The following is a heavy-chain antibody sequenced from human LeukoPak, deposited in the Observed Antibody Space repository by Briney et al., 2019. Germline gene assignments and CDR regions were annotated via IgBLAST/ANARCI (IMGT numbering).Heavy chain of an antibody. Sequence: SETLSLTCTVSGGSISSYYWSWIRQPPGKGLEWIRYIYYSGSTNYNPSLKSRVTISVDTSKNQFSLKLSSVTAADTAVYYCARDGGERYYYYYGMDVWGQGTTVTVSS. D-gene: IGHD2-21*01. J-gene: IGHJ6*02. CDR3: ARDGGERYYYYYGMDV. V-gene: IGHV4-59*01. CDR1: GGSISSYY. CDR2: IYYSGST.